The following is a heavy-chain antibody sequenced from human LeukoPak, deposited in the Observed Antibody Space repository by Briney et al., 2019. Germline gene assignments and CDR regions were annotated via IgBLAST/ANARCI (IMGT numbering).Heavy chain of an antibody. J-gene: IGHJ5*02. D-gene: IGHD3-22*01. CDR3: ASVSSGYSNWFDP. V-gene: IGHV4-59*01. CDR1: SGSISSYY. CDR2: IYYSGST. Sequence: SETLSLTCTVSSGSISSYYWSWIRQPPGKGLEWIGYIYYSGSTNYNPSLKSRVTISVDTSKNQFSLKLSSVTAADTAVYYCASVSSGYSNWFDPWGQGTLVTVSS.